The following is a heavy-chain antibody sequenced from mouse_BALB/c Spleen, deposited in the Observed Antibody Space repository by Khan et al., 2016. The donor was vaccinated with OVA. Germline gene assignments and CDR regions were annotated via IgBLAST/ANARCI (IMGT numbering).Heavy chain of an antibody. V-gene: IGHV9-3-1*01. J-gene: IGHJ4*01. CDR1: GYTFTNFG. CDR2: INTYTGEP. Sequence: QVQLKESGPELKKPGETVKISCKASGYTFTNFGMNWVKQAPGKGLEWMGWINTYTGEPTYADDFKGRFAFSLETSASTAYLQINNLKNEDTATSFCASPPYFSYTLAYWGQGTSVTVSS. D-gene: IGHD2-10*01. CDR3: ASPPYFSYTLAY.